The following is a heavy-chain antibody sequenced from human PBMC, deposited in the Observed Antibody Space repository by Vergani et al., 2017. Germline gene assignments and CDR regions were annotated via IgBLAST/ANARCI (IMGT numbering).Heavy chain of an antibody. CDR3: ARVPMRLRYVDWPPRAPNWFDP. CDR2: INHSGST. V-gene: IGHV4-34*01. Sequence: QVQLQESGPGLVKPSETLSLTCAVYGGSFSGYYWSWIRQPPGKGLEWIGEINHSGSTNYNPSLKSRVTISVDTSKNQFSLKLSSVTAADTAVYYCARVPMRLRYVDWPPRAPNWFDPWGQGTLVTVSS. J-gene: IGHJ5*02. D-gene: IGHD3-9*01. CDR1: GGSFSGYY.